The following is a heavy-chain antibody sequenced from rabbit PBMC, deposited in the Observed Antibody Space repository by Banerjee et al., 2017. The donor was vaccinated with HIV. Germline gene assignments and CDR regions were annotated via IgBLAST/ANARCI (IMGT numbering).Heavy chain of an antibody. Sequence: QEQLVESGGGLVQPEGSLTLTCKASGFTLSSYWMWWVRQAPGKGLEWIACIGAASTYYATWAKGRFTISKTSSTTVTLQMTSLTAADTATYFCARDAGYAGSNLWGPGTLVTVS. CDR2: IGAAST. V-gene: IGHV1S45*01. J-gene: IGHJ4*01. CDR3: ARDAGYAGSNL. CDR1: GFTLSSYW. D-gene: IGHD4-2*01.